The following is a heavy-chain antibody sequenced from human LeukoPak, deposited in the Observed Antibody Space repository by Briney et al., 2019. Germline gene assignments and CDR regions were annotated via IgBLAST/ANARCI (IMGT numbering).Heavy chain of an antibody. CDR3: AKGTSTNSSGSFDY. CDR1: GFTFSTYG. J-gene: IGHJ4*02. V-gene: IGHV3-23*01. Sequence: GGTLRLSCSASGFTFSTYGMSWVRQAPGKGLEWVISISGSGSTTFYADSVKGRFTISRDNSKNMLYRQMTSLRAEDTAVYYCAKGTSTNSSGSFDYWGRGTLVTVSS. D-gene: IGHD6-19*01. CDR2: ISGSGSTT.